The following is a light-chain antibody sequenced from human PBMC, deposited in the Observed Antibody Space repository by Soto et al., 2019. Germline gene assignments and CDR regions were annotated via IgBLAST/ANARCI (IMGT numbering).Light chain of an antibody. Sequence: QSVLTQPPSVSGAPGQRVTISCTGSSSTIGAGYEVHWYQQLPGTAPKLLIYGNIYRPSGVPDRFSGSKSGTSVSLAITGLQAEDEADYHSQSYDSSLSGVVFGGGTKLTVL. CDR1: SSTIGAGYE. V-gene: IGLV1-40*01. J-gene: IGLJ2*01. CDR2: GNI. CDR3: QSYDSSLSGVV.